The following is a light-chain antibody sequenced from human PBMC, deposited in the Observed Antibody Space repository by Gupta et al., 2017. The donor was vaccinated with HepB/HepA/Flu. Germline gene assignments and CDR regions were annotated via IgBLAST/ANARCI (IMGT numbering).Light chain of an antibody. CDR1: QSVSSY. Sequence: EIVLTQSPATLSLSPGERATLSCRASQSVSSYLAWYQQKPGQAPRLLMYDASKRATGIATRFSGSGSGTDFTLTISSREPEDFAVYYCQQYNNWPPTFGPGTKVDIK. CDR2: DAS. CDR3: QQYNNWPPT. J-gene: IGKJ3*01. V-gene: IGKV3-11*01.